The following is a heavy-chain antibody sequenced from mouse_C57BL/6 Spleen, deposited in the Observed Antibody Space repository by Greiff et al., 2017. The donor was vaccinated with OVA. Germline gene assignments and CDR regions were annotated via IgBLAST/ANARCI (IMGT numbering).Heavy chain of an antibody. J-gene: IGHJ4*01. CDR1: GYTFTDYY. D-gene: IGHD2-4*01. V-gene: IGHV1-76*01. CDR3: ARAYDDYDGGYAMDY. Sequence: QVQLQQSGAELVRPGASVKLSCKASGYTFTDYYTNWVKQRPGQGLEWIARIYPGSGNTYYNEKFKGKATLTAEKSSSTAYMQLSSLTSEDSAVYFCARAYDDYDGGYAMDYWGQGTSVTVSS. CDR2: IYPGSGNT.